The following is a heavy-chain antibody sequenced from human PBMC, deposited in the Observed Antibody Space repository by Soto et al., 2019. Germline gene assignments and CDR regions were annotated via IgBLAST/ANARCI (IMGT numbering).Heavy chain of an antibody. CDR3: ARGGRSSYKTVFDY. Sequence: QVQLQESGPGLVKPSETLSLTCTVSGGSISGYYWSWIRQPPGEGLEWIGYISYSGSPNYNPSLNSRVTISVDTSQNQFSLTLTSVTAADTAVYYCARGGRSSYKTVFDYWGQGTLVTVSS. CDR1: GGSISGYY. CDR2: ISYSGSP. J-gene: IGHJ4*02. V-gene: IGHV4-59*01. D-gene: IGHD2-15*01.